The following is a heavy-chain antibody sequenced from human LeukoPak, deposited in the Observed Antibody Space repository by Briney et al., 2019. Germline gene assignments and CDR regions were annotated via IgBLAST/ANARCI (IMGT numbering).Heavy chain of an antibody. D-gene: IGHD2/OR15-2a*01. J-gene: IGHJ5*02. CDR1: GGSITTFS. CDR2: IYSSGST. CDR3: ARDFSSKNWFDP. V-gene: IGHV4-4*07. Sequence: SETLSLTCTVFGGSITTFSWSWIRQPAGRGLEWIGRIYSSGSTDYNPSLKSRVTMSVDTSKNQLPLKLSSVTAAGTAIYYCARDFSSKNWFDPWGQGTLVTVSS.